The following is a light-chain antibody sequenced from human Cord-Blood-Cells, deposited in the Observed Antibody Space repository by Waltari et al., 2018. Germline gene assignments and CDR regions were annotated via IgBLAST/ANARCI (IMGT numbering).Light chain of an antibody. CDR2: DVI. V-gene: IGLV2-14*01. J-gene: IGLJ2*01. Sequence: QSALPQPASVSGSPGQSITISCPGTSSAAGGYNYVSWYQQHPGKAPKLMIYDVINRPSGVSNRFSGSKSGNTASLTISGLQAEDEADYYCSSYTSSSTLVFGGGTKLTVL. CDR1: SSAAGGYNY. CDR3: SSYTSSSTLV.